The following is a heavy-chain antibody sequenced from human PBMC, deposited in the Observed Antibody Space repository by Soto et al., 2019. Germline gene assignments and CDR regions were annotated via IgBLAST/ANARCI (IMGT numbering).Heavy chain of an antibody. CDR2: IIPILGTA. Sequence: GASGKVSCNASRGTFRSYAISWVRQAPGQGLEWMGGIIPILGTANYAQKFQGRVTITADESTSTAYMELSSLRSADTAVYYCASTAQRQNQLSPNRIAAAGTAPDYYYYGMDVWGQGTTVTVSS. V-gene: IGHV1-69*13. CDR3: ASTAQRQNQLSPNRIAAAGTAPDYYYYGMDV. J-gene: IGHJ6*02. D-gene: IGHD6-13*01. CDR1: RGTFRSYA.